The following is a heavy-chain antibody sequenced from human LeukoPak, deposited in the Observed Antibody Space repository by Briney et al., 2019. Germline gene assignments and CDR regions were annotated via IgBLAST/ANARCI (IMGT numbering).Heavy chain of an antibody. V-gene: IGHV4-39*01. CDR1: GGSISSSSYH. J-gene: IGHJ5*02. Sequence: SETLSLTCTVSGGSISSSSYHWGWIRQPPGKGLEWIGSIYYSGSTYYNPSLKSRVTISVDTSKNQFSLKLNSVTAADTAVYYCARHEIRIYYGSGTLNWFDPWGQGTLVTVSS. CDR3: ARHEIRIYYGSGTLNWFDP. CDR2: IYYSGST. D-gene: IGHD3-10*01.